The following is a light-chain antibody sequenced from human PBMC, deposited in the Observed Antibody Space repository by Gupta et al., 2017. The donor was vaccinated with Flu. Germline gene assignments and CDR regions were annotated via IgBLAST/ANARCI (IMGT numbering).Light chain of an antibody. CDR1: QGLVYSDGNPY. Sequence: ISCRSSQGLVYSDGNPYLHWFQQRPGQSPRRLIYLVSYRDSGVPDRFSGSGSGTDFTLKISRVEAEDVGVYFCMQGAHWPWAFGQGTKVEIK. CDR2: LVS. J-gene: IGKJ1*01. V-gene: IGKV2-30*01. CDR3: MQGAHWPWA.